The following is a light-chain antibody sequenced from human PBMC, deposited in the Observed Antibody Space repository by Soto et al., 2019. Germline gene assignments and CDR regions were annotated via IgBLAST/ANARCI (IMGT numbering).Light chain of an antibody. CDR2: DVS. J-gene: IGLJ2*01. V-gene: IGLV2-14*01. CDR1: SSDVGGYNY. CDR3: STYTGSRTLL. Sequence: QSALTQPASVSGSPGQSITISCTGTSSDVGGYNYVSWYQQHPGKAPKLMIYDVSNRPSGVSNRFSGSKSCNTASLTISGGQAEDDADYYWSTYTGSRTLLFGAGAELTVL.